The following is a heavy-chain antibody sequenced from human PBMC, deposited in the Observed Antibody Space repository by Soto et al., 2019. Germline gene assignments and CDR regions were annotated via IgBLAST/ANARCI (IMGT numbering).Heavy chain of an antibody. D-gene: IGHD3-9*01. CDR3: VALTGYYTLDY. CDR2: IKQDGSEK. J-gene: IGHJ4*02. CDR1: VFPFSSYW. V-gene: IGHV3-7*01. Sequence: GGPMRLSCAASVFPFSSYWMSWVRQAPGKGLEWVANIKQDGSEKYYVDSVKGRFTISRDNAKNSLYLQMNSLRAEDMAVYYCVALTGYYTLDYWGQGTLVTVSS.